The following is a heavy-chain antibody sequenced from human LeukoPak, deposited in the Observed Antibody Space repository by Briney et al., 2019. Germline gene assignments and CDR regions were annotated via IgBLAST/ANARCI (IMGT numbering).Heavy chain of an antibody. Sequence: GGSLRLSCAGSGFTFSDFCMTWIRQAPGKGLEWVSYISNRDGGKHYADSVRGRFTISRDDAKRSVSLQMNNLRAEDSAVYYCAKFLTQPLISGTYFYFGLDDWGQGTAVIVSS. D-gene: IGHD3-16*01. CDR1: GFTFSDFC. V-gene: IGHV3-11*01. J-gene: IGHJ6*02. CDR2: ISNRDGGK. CDR3: AKFLTQPLISGTYFYFGLDD.